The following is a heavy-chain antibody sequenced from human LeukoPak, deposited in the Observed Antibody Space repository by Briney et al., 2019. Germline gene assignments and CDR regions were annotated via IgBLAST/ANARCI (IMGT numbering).Heavy chain of an antibody. V-gene: IGHV4-34*01. CDR1: GGSFSGYY. D-gene: IGHD5-12*01. J-gene: IGHJ4*02. CDR2: INHSGST. CDR3: ASSVGRGYDPIDY. Sequence: SETLSLTCAVYGGSFSGYYWSWIRQPPGKGLEWIGEINHSGSTNYNPSLKSRVTISVDTSKNQFSLKLSSVTAADTAVYYCASSVGRGYDPIDYWGQGTLVTVSS.